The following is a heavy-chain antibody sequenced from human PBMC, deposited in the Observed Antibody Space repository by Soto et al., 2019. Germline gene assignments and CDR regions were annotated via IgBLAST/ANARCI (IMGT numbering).Heavy chain of an antibody. D-gene: IGHD3-10*01. J-gene: IGHJ5*02. CDR3: AREQGFGYYGSGTPWTGDWFDP. V-gene: IGHV4-34*01. CDR1: GGSFSGYY. CDR2: INHSGST. Sequence: QVQLQQWGAGLLKPSETLSLTCAVYGGSFSGYYWSWIRQPPGKGLEWIGEINHSGSTNYNPSLKSRVTISVDTSKNQFSLKLSSVTAADTAVYYCAREQGFGYYGSGTPWTGDWFDPWGQGTLVTVSS.